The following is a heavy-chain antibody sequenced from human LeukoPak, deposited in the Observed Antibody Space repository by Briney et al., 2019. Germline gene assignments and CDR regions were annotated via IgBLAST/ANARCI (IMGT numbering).Heavy chain of an antibody. D-gene: IGHD6-13*01. Sequence: PGGTLRLSCAASGFTFSSYDMSWVRQAPGKGLEWVANIKKDGSEKYYVDSVKGRFTTSRDNAKNSLYLQMNSLRAEDTAVYYCARVYSQKDYYYYYMDVWGKGTTVTVSS. V-gene: IGHV3-7*01. CDR2: IKKDGSEK. CDR3: ARVYSQKDYYYYYMDV. J-gene: IGHJ6*03. CDR1: GFTFSSYD.